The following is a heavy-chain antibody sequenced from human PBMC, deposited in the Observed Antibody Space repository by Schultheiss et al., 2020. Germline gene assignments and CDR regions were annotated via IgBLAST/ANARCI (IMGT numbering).Heavy chain of an antibody. J-gene: IGHJ4*02. CDR2: INHSGST. CDR3: AMARYRWRFDY. Sequence: SETLSLTCTVSGGSVSSGSYYWSWIRQPPGKGLEWIGEINHSGSTNYNPSLKSRVTISVDTSKNQFSLKLSSVTAADTAVYYCAMARYRWRFDYWGQGTLVTVSS. V-gene: IGHV4-61*01. CDR1: GGSVSSGSYY. D-gene: IGHD3-16*02.